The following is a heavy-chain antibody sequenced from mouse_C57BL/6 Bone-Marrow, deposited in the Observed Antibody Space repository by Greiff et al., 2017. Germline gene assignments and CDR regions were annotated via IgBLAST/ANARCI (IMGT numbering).Heavy chain of an antibody. Sequence: EVHLVESGPGLVKPSQSLSLTCSVTGYSITSGYYWNWIRQFPGNKLEWMGYISYDGSNNYNPSLKNRISITRDTSKNQFFLKLNSVTTEDTATYYCARDHPYGYDFAYWGQGTLVTVSA. CDR2: ISYDGSN. J-gene: IGHJ3*01. CDR1: GYSITSGYY. D-gene: IGHD2-2*01. V-gene: IGHV3-6*01. CDR3: ARDHPYGYDFAY.